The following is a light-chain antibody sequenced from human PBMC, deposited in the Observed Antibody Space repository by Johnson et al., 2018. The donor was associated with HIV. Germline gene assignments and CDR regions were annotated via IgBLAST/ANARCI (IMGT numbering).Light chain of an antibody. J-gene: IGLJ1*01. CDR3: GTWDSSQRAYA. Sequence: QAVLTQPPSVSAAPGQKVTISCYGSSSNIGNNYISWFQHLPGSAPKLLIYEINKRPSGIPDRISGSKSGTSATLGITGLQTGDEADYYFGTWDSSQRAYACRTCTTITV. CDR1: SSNIGNNY. V-gene: IGLV1-51*02. CDR2: EIN.